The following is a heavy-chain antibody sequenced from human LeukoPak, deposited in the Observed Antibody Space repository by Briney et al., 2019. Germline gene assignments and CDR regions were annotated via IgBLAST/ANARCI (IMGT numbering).Heavy chain of an antibody. J-gene: IGHJ5*02. V-gene: IGHV1-46*03. Sequence: GASVKLTCKESVYTFTNYYMHWVRQAPGQGLGWMGIINPSGGSTSYAQKFQGRVTMTRDTSTSTVYMELSSLRSEDTAVYYCARAVDTAMVTYNWFDPWGQGTLVTVSS. D-gene: IGHD5-18*01. CDR1: VYTFTNYY. CDR2: INPSGGST. CDR3: ARAVDTAMVTYNWFDP.